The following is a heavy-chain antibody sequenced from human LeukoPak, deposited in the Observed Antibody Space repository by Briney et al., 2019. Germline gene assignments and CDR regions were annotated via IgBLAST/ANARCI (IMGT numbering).Heavy chain of an antibody. J-gene: IGHJ5*02. CDR1: GFPVSDHN. Sequence: GGSLRLSCEASGFPVSDHNMDWVRQAPGKGLEWVGRIRNKPNSYTTEYAASVRGRFTISRDDSKNSLFLQMDSLKTEDTAMYYCARDAGWKLDPWGQGTLVTVSS. D-gene: IGHD1-1*01. V-gene: IGHV3-72*01. CDR3: ARDAGWKLDP. CDR2: IRNKPNSYTT.